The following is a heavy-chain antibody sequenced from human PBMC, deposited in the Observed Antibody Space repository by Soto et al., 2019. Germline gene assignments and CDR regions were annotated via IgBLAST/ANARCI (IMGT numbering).Heavy chain of an antibody. D-gene: IGHD3-9*01. CDR2: IIPIFGTA. J-gene: IGHJ4*02. CDR3: AFDILTGYAFDY. Sequence: VQVSCRGSGGTFSSDAILLVRQAPGQGLEWMGGIIPIFGTANYAQKFQGRVTITADESTSTAYMELSSMRSEDTAVYYRAFDILTGYAFDYWGQGTLVTVSS. CDR1: GGTFSSDA. V-gene: IGHV1-69*13.